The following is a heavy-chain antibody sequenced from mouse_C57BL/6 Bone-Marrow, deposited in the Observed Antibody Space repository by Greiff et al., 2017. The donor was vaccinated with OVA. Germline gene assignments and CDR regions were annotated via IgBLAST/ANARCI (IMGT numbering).Heavy chain of an antibody. J-gene: IGHJ3*01. CDR2: INPNNGGT. CDR3: ASPDGYYESWFAY. V-gene: IGHV1-26*01. CDR1: GYTFTDYY. D-gene: IGHD2-3*01. Sequence: VQLQQSGPELVKPGASVKISCKASGYTFTDYYMNWVKQSHGKSLEWIGDINPNNGGTSYNQKFKGKATLTVDKSSSTAYMELRSLTSEDSAVYYCASPDGYYESWFAYWGQGTLVTVSA.